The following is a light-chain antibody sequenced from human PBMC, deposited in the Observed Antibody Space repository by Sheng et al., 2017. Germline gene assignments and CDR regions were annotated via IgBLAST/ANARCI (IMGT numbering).Light chain of an antibody. CDR3: QQYGRSPT. CDR1: QSVSNNY. J-gene: IGKJ1*01. CDR2: GAF. Sequence: EIVLTQSPGTLSLSPGERATLSCRASQSVSNNYLAWYQQKPGQAPRLLIYGAFSRATGIPDRFTGSGSGTDFSLTISRLEPEDFAVYYCQQYGRSPTFGQGTKVEIK. V-gene: IGKV3-20*01.